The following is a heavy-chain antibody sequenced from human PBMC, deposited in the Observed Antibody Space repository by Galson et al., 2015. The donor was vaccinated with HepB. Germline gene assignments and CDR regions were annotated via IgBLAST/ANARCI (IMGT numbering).Heavy chain of an antibody. CDR3: ARAKDTAMVTGAFDY. V-gene: IGHV1-69*04. CDR1: GGTFSSYA. J-gene: IGHJ4*02. CDR2: IIPILGIA. Sequence: SVKVSCKASGGTFSSYAISWVRQAPGQGLEWMGRIIPILGIANYAQKFQGRVTITADKSTSTAYMELSSLRSEDTAVYYCARAKDTAMVTGAFDYWGQGTLVTVSS. D-gene: IGHD5-18*01.